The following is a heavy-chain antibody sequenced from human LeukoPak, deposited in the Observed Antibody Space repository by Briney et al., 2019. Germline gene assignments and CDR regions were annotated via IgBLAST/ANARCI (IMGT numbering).Heavy chain of an antibody. Sequence: PSETLSLTCTVSGGSMSSYSWSWIRQSPGKGLEWIGYIYYSGSTGYNPSLKSRVTISVDMSRNQFSLKLTSVTAADTAVYYCATYSSGGRSPWYFDLWGRGTLVNVSS. CDR1: GGSMSSYS. CDR3: ATYSSGGRSPWYFDL. D-gene: IGHD6-19*01. CDR2: IYYSGST. V-gene: IGHV4-59*03. J-gene: IGHJ2*01.